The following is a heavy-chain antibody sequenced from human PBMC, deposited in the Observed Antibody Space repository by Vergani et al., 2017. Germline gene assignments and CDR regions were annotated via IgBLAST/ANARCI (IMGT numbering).Heavy chain of an antibody. V-gene: IGHV3-30*18. CDR3: AKVEKSITMIVAGFDY. CDR2: ISYDGSNK. J-gene: IGHJ4*02. D-gene: IGHD3-22*01. Sequence: QVQLVESGGGVVQPGRSLRLSCAASGFTFSSYGMHWVRQAPGKGLEWVAVISYDGSNKYYADSVKGGLTISRDNSKNTLYLQMNSLRAEDTAVYYCAKVEKSITMIVAGFDYWGQGTLVTVSS. CDR1: GFTFSSYG.